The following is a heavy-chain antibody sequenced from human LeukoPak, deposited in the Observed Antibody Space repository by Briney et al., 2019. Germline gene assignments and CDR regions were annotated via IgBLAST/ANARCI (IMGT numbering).Heavy chain of an antibody. D-gene: IGHD5-24*01. J-gene: IGHJ4*02. V-gene: IGHV3-21*01. CDR1: GFTFSSYS. Sequence: GGSLRLSCAASGFTFSSYSMNWVRQAPGKGLEWVSSISSSSSFIYYADSVKGRFTISRDNAKNSLYLQMNSLRAEDTAVYYCARDRERDDYHDYWGQGTLVTVSS. CDR2: ISSSSSFI. CDR3: ARDRERDDYHDY.